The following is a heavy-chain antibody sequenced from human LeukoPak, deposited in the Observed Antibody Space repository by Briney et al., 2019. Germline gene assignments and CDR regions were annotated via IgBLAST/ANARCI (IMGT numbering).Heavy chain of an antibody. CDR2: IIPIFGTA. J-gene: IGHJ6*03. CDR1: GGTFSSYA. D-gene: IGHD3-3*01. V-gene: IGHV1-69*05. Sequence: SVKVSCKASGGTFSSYAISWVRQAPGQGLEWMGGIIPIFGTANYAQKFQGRVTITTDESTSTAYMELSSLRSEDTAVYYCARVTPITIFGVVIDYYYMDVWGKGTTVTVSS. CDR3: ARVTPITIFGVVIDYYYMDV.